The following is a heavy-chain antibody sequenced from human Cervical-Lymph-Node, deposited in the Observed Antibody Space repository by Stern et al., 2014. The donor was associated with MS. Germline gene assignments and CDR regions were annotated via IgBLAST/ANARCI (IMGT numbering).Heavy chain of an antibody. CDR3: VRRRDSDSYDTFDI. CDR1: GYSFSNFW. D-gene: IGHD3-22*01. Sequence: VQLVQSGAEVKKPGESLKISCKTSGYSFSNFWIGWVRQKPGKGLEWMGIIYPEDSDTTYSPSFQGHVTISADESISTAYLQWRSLKASDTAMHYCVRRRDSDSYDTFDIWGQGTMLIVSS. J-gene: IGHJ3*02. V-gene: IGHV5-51*01. CDR2: IYPEDSDT.